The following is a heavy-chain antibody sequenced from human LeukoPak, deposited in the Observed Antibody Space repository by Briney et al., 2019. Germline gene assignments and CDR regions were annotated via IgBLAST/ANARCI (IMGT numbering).Heavy chain of an antibody. J-gene: IGHJ4*02. D-gene: IGHD3-10*01. V-gene: IGHV3-21*01. CDR3: ARILGEGRAMVRGVMDY. CDR2: ISSSSAYI. CDR1: GFTFSSYI. Sequence: PGGSLRLSCAASGFTFSSYIMNWVRQAPGKGPEWVSSISSSSAYIYYADSVKGRFTISRDNAKNSPYLQMNSLRAEDTAVYYCARILGEGRAMVRGVMDYWGQGTLVTVSS.